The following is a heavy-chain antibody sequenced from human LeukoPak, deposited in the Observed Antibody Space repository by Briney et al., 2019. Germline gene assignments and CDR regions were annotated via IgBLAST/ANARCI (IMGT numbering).Heavy chain of an antibody. D-gene: IGHD5-12*01. V-gene: IGHV3-30*18. CDR2: ISYDGSNK. CDR1: GFTFSSYG. CDR3: AKDLRGYSGYGYYDY. J-gene: IGHJ4*02. Sequence: GGSLRLSCAASGFTFSSYGMHWVRQAPGKGLEWVAVISYDGSNKYYADSVKGRFTISRDNSKNTLYLQMNSLRAEDTAVYYCAKDLRGYSGYGYYDYWGQGTLVTVSP.